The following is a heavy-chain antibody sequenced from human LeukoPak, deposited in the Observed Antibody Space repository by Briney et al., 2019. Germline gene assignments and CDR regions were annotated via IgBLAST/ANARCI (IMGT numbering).Heavy chain of an antibody. CDR1: GFTFSTYS. J-gene: IGHJ4*02. CDR3: ARWSGMATVTSDY. D-gene: IGHD5-24*01. V-gene: IGHV3-21*01. Sequence: GGSLRLSCAASGFTFSTYSMNWIRQAQGKGLEWVSSISSSSSYIYYADSAKGRFTISRDNAKNSLYLQMNSLRAEDTAVYYCARWSGMATVTSDYWGQGTLVTVSS. CDR2: ISSSSSYI.